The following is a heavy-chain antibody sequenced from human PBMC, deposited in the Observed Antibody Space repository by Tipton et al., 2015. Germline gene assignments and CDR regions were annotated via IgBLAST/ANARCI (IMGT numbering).Heavy chain of an antibody. V-gene: IGHV4-4*02. Sequence: GLVKPSETLSLTCAVSGGSISSINWWTWVRQPPGKGLEWIGEIYHSGNTNYNPSLQSRVTMSVDTSQDQFSLRLTSVTAADTAVYYCARRSLVGAWGLDSWGRGTLVTVSS. CDR2: IYHSGNT. CDR1: GGSISSINW. J-gene: IGHJ4*02. CDR3: ARRSLVGAWGLDS. D-gene: IGHD1-26*01.